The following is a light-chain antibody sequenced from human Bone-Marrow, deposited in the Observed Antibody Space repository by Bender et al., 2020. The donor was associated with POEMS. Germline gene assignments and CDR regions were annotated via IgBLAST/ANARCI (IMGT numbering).Light chain of an antibody. V-gene: IGLV2-14*01. CDR1: SSDVGGYNY. J-gene: IGLJ1*01. CDR2: EGS. Sequence: QSALTQPASVSGSPGQSITISCTGTSSDVGGYNYVSWYQQHPGKAPKLMIYEGSKRPSGVSNRFSGSKSGDTASLTISGLQAEDEAEYYCSSYTSNNTPNVFGTGTKVTVL. CDR3: SSYTSNNTPNV.